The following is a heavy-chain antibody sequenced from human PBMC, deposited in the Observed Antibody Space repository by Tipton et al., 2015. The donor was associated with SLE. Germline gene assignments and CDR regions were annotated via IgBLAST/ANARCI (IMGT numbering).Heavy chain of an antibody. CDR2: INHSGST. J-gene: IGHJ4*02. V-gene: IGHV4-38-2*02. Sequence: TLSLTCTVSGYSISSGYYWSWIRQPPGKGLEWIGEINHSGSTNYNPSLKSRVTISVDTSKNQFSLKLSSVTAADTAVYYCARGGSSSSSGGYYFDYWGQGTLVTVSS. CDR3: ARGGSSSSSGGYYFDY. D-gene: IGHD6-6*01. CDR1: GYSISSGYY.